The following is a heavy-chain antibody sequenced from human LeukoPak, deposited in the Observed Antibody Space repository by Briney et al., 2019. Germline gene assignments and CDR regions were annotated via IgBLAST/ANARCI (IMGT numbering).Heavy chain of an antibody. D-gene: IGHD1-26*01. CDR2: IRSKTYGGTG. CDR1: GVSISSSTYY. J-gene: IGHJ4*02. V-gene: IGHV3-49*02. CDR3: TRSESGTYKGGFDF. Sequence: EPSETLSLTCTVSGVSISSSTYYWGWLRQSPGKGLEWVGFIRSKTYGGTGEYAASVKGRFTISRDDSKSIAHLQMDSLKTEDTAVYYCTRSESGTYKGGFDFWGQGTLVTVSS.